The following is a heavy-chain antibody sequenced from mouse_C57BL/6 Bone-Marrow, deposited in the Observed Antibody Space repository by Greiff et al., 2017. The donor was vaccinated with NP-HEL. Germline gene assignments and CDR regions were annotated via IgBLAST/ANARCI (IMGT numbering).Heavy chain of an antibody. CDR2: INYDGSST. Sequence: EVQLVESEGGLVQPGSSMKLSCTASGFTFSDYYMAWVRQVPEKGLEWVANINYDGSSTYYLDSLKSRFIISRDNAKNILYLQMSSLKSEDTATYYCARDRNYYEYDRAMDYWGQGTSVTVSS. CDR3: ARDRNYYEYDRAMDY. CDR1: GFTFSDYY. V-gene: IGHV5-16*01. J-gene: IGHJ4*01. D-gene: IGHD2-4*01.